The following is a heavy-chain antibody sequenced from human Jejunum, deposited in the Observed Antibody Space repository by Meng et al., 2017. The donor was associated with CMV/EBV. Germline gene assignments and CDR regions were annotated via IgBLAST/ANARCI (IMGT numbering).Heavy chain of an antibody. CDR2: LKSKSDGGAT. J-gene: IGHJ4*02. CDR3: ATGLQSGYSYALDY. V-gene: IGHV3-15*01. D-gene: IGHD5-18*01. Sequence: VGSCGGGVSHWGALGLPFSASAFFFSTYAIHWFLQAPGKGLEWVGRLKSKSDGGATDYAAPVKGRFAISRDDSKNTAYLQMISLKSEDTAIYFCATGLQSGYSYALDYWGQGTLVTGSA. CDR1: AFFFSTYA.